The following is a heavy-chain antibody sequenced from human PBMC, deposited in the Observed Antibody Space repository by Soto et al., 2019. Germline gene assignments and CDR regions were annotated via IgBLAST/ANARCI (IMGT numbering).Heavy chain of an antibody. CDR1: GLTFSSFA. D-gene: IGHD6-13*01. J-gene: IGHJ6*02. CDR3: AKGHSSSPSPQYYYYGMDV. Sequence: EVQLLESGGGEVQPGGSLRLSCAASGLTFSSFAMSWVRQAPGKGLEWVSGISGSGGSTYHADSVKGRFIISRDNSMNVLYLQMNSVRAEDTAVYYCAKGHSSSPSPQYYYYGMDVWGQGTTVTVSS. CDR2: ISGSGGST. V-gene: IGHV3-23*01.